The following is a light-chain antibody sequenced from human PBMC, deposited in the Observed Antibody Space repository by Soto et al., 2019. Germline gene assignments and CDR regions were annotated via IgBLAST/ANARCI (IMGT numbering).Light chain of an antibody. CDR1: SSNIGNNY. Sequence: QSVLTQPPSVSAAPGQKVTISCSGKSSNIGNNYVSWYQQLPGTAPKLLIYENNKRPSGIPDRFSGSKSGTSATLGITGLQTGDEADYYCGTWDSSLSAYVFGTGTKVTGL. V-gene: IGLV1-51*02. J-gene: IGLJ1*01. CDR2: ENN. CDR3: GTWDSSLSAYV.